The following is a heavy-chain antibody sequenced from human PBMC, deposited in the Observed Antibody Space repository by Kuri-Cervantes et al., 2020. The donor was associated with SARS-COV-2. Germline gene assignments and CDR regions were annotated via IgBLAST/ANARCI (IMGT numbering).Heavy chain of an antibody. CDR2: ISSSSSYI. D-gene: IGHD3-10*01. Sequence: GESLKISCAASGFTFSNAWMSWVRQAPGKGLEWVSSISSSSSYIYYADSVKGRYTISRDNAKNSLYLQMNSLRAADTAVYYCARESFRELYGFDPWGQGALVTVSS. CDR1: GFTFSNAW. V-gene: IGHV3-21*04. J-gene: IGHJ5*02. CDR3: ARESFRELYGFDP.